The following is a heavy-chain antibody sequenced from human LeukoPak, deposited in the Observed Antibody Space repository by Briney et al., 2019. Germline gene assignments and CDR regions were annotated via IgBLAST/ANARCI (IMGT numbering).Heavy chain of an antibody. CDR2: IYYSGST. V-gene: IGHV4-39*07. CDR3: ARGDSGWYLVGFSPLDY. Sequence: SSETLSLTCTVSGGSISSSSYYWGWIRQPPGKGLEWIGSIYYSGSTYYNPSLKSRVTISVDTSKNQFSLKLSSVTAADTAVYYCARGDSGWYLVGFSPLDYWGQGTLVTVSS. J-gene: IGHJ4*02. CDR1: GGSISSSSYY. D-gene: IGHD6-19*01.